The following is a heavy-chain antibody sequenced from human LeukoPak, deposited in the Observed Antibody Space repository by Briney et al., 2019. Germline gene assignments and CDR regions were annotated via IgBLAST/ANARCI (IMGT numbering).Heavy chain of an antibody. CDR3: ARFGTRDNCCYPGVDT. J-gene: IGHJ5*02. CDR1: GYSLSSGFY. D-gene: IGHD1-1*01. V-gene: IGHV4-38-2*01. Sequence: SETLSLTCGVSGYSLSSGFYWGWIRPPPGKGLEWIATMFHSGSTYYNPSLESRVTISMDTSKNHFSLRLNSVTAADTALYYCARFGTRDNCCYPGVDTWGQGTPVTVSS. CDR2: MFHSGST.